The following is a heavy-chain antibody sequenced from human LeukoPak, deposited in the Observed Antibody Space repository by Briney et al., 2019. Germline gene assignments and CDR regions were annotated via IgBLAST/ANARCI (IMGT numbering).Heavy chain of an antibody. CDR2: ISYSGST. Sequence: SETLSLTCTVSGSSITTCYWYWIRIRQPPGEGLEWIGTISYSGSTYYNPSLKSRVTISVDTSKSQLSLNFKSVAAADMAVYYCRRHSVIAMSDSYGYPRHFAPWADGTLVTVSS. CDR3: RRHSVIAMSDSYGYPRHFAP. V-gene: IGHV4-39*01. CDR1: GSSITTCYWY. J-gene: IGHJ5*02. D-gene: IGHD5-18*01.